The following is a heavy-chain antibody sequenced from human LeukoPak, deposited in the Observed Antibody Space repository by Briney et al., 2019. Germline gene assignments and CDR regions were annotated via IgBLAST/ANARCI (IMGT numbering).Heavy chain of an antibody. CDR2: IYWDDDK. CDR3: AHRARLAVTGAFDI. D-gene: IGHD6-19*01. V-gene: IGHV2-5*02. Sequence: SGPTLANPTQTLTLTCTFSGFSLSTSTSGVGVGWIRQPPGKALEWLALIYWDDDKRYSPSLKSRLTITKDTSKNQVVLTMTNMDPVDTATYYCAHRARLAVTGAFDIWGRGTMVTVSS. CDR1: GFSLSTSTSGVG. J-gene: IGHJ3*02.